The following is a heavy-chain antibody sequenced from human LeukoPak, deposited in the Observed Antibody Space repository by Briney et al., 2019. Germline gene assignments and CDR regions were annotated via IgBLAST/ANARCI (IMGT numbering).Heavy chain of an antibody. V-gene: IGHV3-48*03. Sequence: TGGSLRLSCAASGFTFSSYEMNWVRQAPGKGLEWVSYISSSGSTIYYADSVKGRFTLSRDDSKNTAYLQMSSLKTEDTAVYYCTCLESTGKDPNGDYWGQGTLVTVSS. CDR2: ISSSGSTI. CDR3: TCLESTGKDPNGDY. J-gene: IGHJ4*02. D-gene: IGHD1-1*01. CDR1: GFTFSSYE.